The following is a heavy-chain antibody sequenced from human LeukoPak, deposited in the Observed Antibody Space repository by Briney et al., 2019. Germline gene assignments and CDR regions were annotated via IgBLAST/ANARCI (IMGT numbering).Heavy chain of an antibody. CDR2: ISGSGGST. CDR1: GFTFSSYA. V-gene: IGHV3-23*01. CDR3: AKERYSSSWYGGDYYYYGMDV. D-gene: IGHD6-13*01. J-gene: IGHJ6*02. Sequence: PGGSLRLSCAASGFTFSSYAMSWVRQAPGKGLEWVSAISGSGGSTYYADSVKGRFTISRDNSKNTLYLQMNSLRAEDTAVYYCAKERYSSSWYGGDYYYYGMDVWGQGTTVTVSS.